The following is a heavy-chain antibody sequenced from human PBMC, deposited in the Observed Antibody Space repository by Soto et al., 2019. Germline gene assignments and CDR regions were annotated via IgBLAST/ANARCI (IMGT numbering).Heavy chain of an antibody. D-gene: IGHD3-10*01. CDR1: GGSISSNSYY. Sequence: QLQLQESGPGLVKPSETLSLTCTVSGGSISSNSYYWGWIRQPPGKGLEWIGRINYSVRTYYNPSLKNRVTISVDTSKNQFSLKLTSVTHADTIVYYCASFLLYSSGSLVYFDSWGQGTLVSVAT. CDR2: INYSVRT. V-gene: IGHV4-39*01. CDR3: ASFLLYSSGSLVYFDS. J-gene: IGHJ4*02.